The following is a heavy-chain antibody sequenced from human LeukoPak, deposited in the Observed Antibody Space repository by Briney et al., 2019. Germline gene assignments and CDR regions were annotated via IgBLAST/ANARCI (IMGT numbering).Heavy chain of an antibody. J-gene: IGHJ4*02. D-gene: IGHD2-15*01. CDR1: GGSISSGDYY. CDR3: ASTYCSGGSCYPGL. CDR2: IYYSGST. Sequence: PSQTLSLTCTVSGGSISSGDYYWSWIRQPPGKGLEWIGYIYYSGSTYYNPSLKSRVTIPVDTSKNQFSLKLSSVTAADTAVYYCASTYCSGGSCYPGLWGQGTLVTVSS. V-gene: IGHV4-30-4*01.